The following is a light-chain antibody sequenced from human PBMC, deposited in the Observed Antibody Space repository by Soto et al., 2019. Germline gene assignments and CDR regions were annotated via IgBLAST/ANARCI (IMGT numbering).Light chain of an antibody. V-gene: IGKV3-20*01. Sequence: EIVFTQSPCTLSLSTGERATLSCRASQIVSSNHLAWYQQKPGQAPRPLIYGASRRATGIPDRFSGSGSGTDFTLTISRLEPDDFATYYCQQDGTAPLTFGPGTKVHI. CDR1: QIVSSNH. J-gene: IGKJ3*01. CDR3: QQDGTAPLT. CDR2: GAS.